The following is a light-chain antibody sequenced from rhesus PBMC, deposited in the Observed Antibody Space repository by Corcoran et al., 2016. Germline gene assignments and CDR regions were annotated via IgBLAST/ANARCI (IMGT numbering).Light chain of an antibody. J-gene: IGLJ1*01. Sequence: QAAVTQEPSMTVSPGGTVTLTCGSSAGAVTTSNYPNWFQQKPGQVPRVLIYNTNTKYSWTPDRFSGSLAGGKAALSLSGALPDDEADYYCLLFYSGSHIFCGGTRLSVL. CDR3: LLFYSGSHI. V-gene: IGLV7-76*01. CDR2: NTN. CDR1: AGAVTTSNY.